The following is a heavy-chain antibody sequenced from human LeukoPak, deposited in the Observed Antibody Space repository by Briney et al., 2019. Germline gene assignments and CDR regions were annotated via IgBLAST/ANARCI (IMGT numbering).Heavy chain of an antibody. V-gene: IGHV4-39*01. J-gene: IGHJ6*02. CDR1: GDSIRSGDSY. CDR2: IYYVGSP. D-gene: IGHD3-3*01. Sequence: SETLSLTCSVSGDSIRSGDSYWGWIRQDPRKGLEWIASIYYVGSPHYNPSLNSRRVTLSVDTTKNQFSLTLTSVTAADTAIYYCARLPITKRAMDVWGQGTTVTVSS. CDR3: ARLPITKRAMDV.